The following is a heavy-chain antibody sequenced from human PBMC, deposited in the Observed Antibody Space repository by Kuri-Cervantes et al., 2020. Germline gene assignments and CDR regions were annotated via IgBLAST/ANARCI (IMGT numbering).Heavy chain of an antibody. V-gene: IGHV4-39*07. J-gene: IGHJ4*02. Sequence: ESLKISCTVSGGSISSSSYYWGWIRQPPGKGLEWIGSIYYSGSTNYNPSLKSRVTISVDTSKNQFSLKLSSVTAADTAVYYCASSAAYCSGGSCYSPSTFDYWGQGTLVTVSS. CDR2: IYYSGST. CDR3: ASSAAYCSGGSCYSPSTFDY. D-gene: IGHD2-15*01. CDR1: GGSISSSSYY.